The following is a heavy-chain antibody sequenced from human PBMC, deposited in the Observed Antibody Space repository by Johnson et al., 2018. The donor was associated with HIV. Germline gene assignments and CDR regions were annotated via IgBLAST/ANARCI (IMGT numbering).Heavy chain of an antibody. V-gene: IGHV3-11*04. CDR3: ARVRYSSGWPIYAFDF. D-gene: IGHD6-19*01. Sequence: QVQLVESGGSLVKPGGSMRLSCAASGFTFTDYYMTWIRQAPGKGLEWVSHISTSGGGIYYADSVKGRFTISRDNARNSLYLQMNSLRAEDTAVYYCARVRYSSGWPIYAFDFWGQGTMVTLSS. CDR1: GFTFTDYY. CDR2: ISTSGGGI. J-gene: IGHJ3*01.